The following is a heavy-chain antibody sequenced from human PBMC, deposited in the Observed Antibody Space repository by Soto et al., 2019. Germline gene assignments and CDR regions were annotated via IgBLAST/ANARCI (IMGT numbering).Heavy chain of an antibody. J-gene: IGHJ5*02. CDR1: GYTFTSYG. Sequence: PSVKVSCKASGYTFTSYGISWVRQAPGQGLEWMGWISAYNGNTNYAQKLQGRVTMTTDTSTSTAYMELRSLRSDDTAVYYCAREIAVAGPNTISCLDPRGKGTPVTVSS. V-gene: IGHV1-18*01. CDR3: AREIAVAGPNTISCLDP. D-gene: IGHD6-19*01. CDR2: ISAYNGNT.